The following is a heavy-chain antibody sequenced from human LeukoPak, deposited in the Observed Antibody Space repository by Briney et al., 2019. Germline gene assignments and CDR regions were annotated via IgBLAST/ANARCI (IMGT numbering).Heavy chain of an antibody. J-gene: IGHJ3*02. D-gene: IGHD3-22*01. CDR1: GYRFTSYW. CDR2: IYPGDSAT. V-gene: IGHV5-51*01. CDR3: ARQRQGAYYDSSGYPNDAFDI. Sequence: GESLKISCKGSGYRFTSYWIGWVRQLPGKGLEWMVIIYPGDSATRNSPSFQGQLTIPADKSISTAYLQWSSLKASDTAMYFCARQRQGAYYDSSGYPNDAFDIWGQGTMVTVSS.